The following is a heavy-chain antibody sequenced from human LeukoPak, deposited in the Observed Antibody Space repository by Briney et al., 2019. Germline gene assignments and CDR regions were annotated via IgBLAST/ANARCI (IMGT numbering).Heavy chain of an antibody. Sequence: PKASVKVSCKAPGYSFTTYGIAWVRQAPGQGLEWMGWISGYNGNTKYAQKFRGRVTMTTNTSTTSAYMELRSLRSDDTAVYYCARDDGLFILRFDPWGQGTLVTVSS. J-gene: IGHJ5*02. CDR2: ISGYNGNT. D-gene: IGHD2/OR15-2a*01. CDR3: ARDDGLFILRFDP. V-gene: IGHV1-18*01. CDR1: GYSFTTYG.